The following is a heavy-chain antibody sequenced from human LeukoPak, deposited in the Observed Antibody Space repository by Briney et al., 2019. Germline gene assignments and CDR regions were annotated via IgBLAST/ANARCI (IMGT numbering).Heavy chain of an antibody. J-gene: IGHJ6*02. CDR1: GYTFTSYY. Sequence: ASVKVSCKASGYTFTSYYMHWVRQAPGQGLEWMGIINPSGGSTSYAQKFQGRVTMTRDTSTSTAYMELSSLRSEDTAVYYCARDHGQWLVQHWVYYYGMDVWGQGTTVTVSS. V-gene: IGHV1-46*01. D-gene: IGHD6-19*01. CDR2: INPSGGST. CDR3: ARDHGQWLVQHWVYYYGMDV.